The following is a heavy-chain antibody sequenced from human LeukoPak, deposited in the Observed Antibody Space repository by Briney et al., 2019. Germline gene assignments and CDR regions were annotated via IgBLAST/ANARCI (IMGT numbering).Heavy chain of an antibody. V-gene: IGHV3-7*01. D-gene: IGHD3-22*01. J-gene: IGHJ3*02. CDR1: GFTFSRYW. CDR3: ARYSRYYYDSSGHDAFDI. Sequence: GGSLRLSCAASGFTFSRYWMSWVRQPPGKGLEWVANIKQAGSEKYYVDSVKGRFTISRDNAKNSLYLQMNSLRAEDTAVYYCARYSRYYYDSSGHDAFDIWGQGTMVTVSS. CDR2: IKQAGSEK.